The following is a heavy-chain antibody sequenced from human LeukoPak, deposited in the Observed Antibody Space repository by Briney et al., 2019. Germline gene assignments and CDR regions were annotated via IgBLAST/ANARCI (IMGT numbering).Heavy chain of an antibody. D-gene: IGHD3-22*01. CDR3: ATIYYYDRSDYYRLDY. CDR1: GYTFTSYA. Sequence: GASVKVSCKASGYTFTSYAMHWVRQAPGQRLEWMGWINAGNGNTKYSQEFQGRVTITRDTSASTAYMGLSSLRSEDMAVYYCATIYYYDRSDYYRLDYWGQGTLVTVSS. CDR2: INAGNGNT. V-gene: IGHV1-3*03. J-gene: IGHJ4*02.